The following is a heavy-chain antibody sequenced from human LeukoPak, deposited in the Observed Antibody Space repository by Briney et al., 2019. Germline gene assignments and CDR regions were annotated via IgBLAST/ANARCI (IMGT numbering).Heavy chain of an antibody. CDR1: ESTFSKFW. V-gene: IGHV3-74*03. D-gene: IGHD2/OR15-2a*01. Sequence: GGSLRLSCAASESTFSKFWMHWVRQAPGKGLVWVSGVNRDGSTTTYADSVKGRFTVSRDNAKNTLYLQMNSLRAEDTAVYYCARGNYYGMDVWGQGTTVTVSS. CDR3: ARGNYYGMDV. CDR2: VNRDGSTT. J-gene: IGHJ6*02.